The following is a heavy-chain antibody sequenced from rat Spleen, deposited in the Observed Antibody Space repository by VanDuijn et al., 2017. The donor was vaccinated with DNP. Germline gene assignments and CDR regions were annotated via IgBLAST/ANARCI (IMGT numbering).Heavy chain of an antibody. D-gene: IGHD1-3*01. CDR1: GFTFSDYY. CDR3: ARVWEP. J-gene: IGHJ2*01. V-gene: IGHV5-7*01. CDR2: ISYNGGTP. Sequence: EVQLVESGGGLVQPGRSLKLSCAASGFTFSDYYMAWVRQAPAKGLEWVATISYNGGTPYYRDSVKGRFTISRDNAQSTLYLQVNSLRSEDTATYYCARVWEPWGQGVMVTVSS.